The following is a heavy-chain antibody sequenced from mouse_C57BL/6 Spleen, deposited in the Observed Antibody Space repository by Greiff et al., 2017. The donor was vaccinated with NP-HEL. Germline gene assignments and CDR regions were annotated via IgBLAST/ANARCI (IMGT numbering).Heavy chain of an antibody. J-gene: IGHJ4*01. Sequence: QVQLQQPGAELVKPGASVKLSCKASGYTFTSYWMHWVKQRPGQGLEWIGMIHPNSGSTNYNEKFKSKATLTVDKSSSTAYMQRSSLTSEDSAVYYCAREIYYSFYAMDDWGQGTSVTVSS. V-gene: IGHV1-64*01. D-gene: IGHD2-12*01. CDR2: IHPNSGST. CDR1: GYTFTSYW. CDR3: AREIYYSFYAMDD.